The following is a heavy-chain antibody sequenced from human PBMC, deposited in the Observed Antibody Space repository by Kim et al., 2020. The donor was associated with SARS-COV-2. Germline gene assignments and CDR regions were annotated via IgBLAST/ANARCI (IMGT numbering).Heavy chain of an antibody. CDR3: ARMGGYSSGWSTYYFDY. J-gene: IGHJ4*02. D-gene: IGHD6-19*01. V-gene: IGHV3-11*03. Sequence: VKGRFTISRDNAKNSLYLQRNSLRAEDTAVYYWARMGGYSSGWSTYYFDYWGQGTLVTVSS.